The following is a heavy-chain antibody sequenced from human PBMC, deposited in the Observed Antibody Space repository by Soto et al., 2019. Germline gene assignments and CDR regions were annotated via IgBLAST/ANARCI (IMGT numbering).Heavy chain of an antibody. CDR2: ISAHNGNT. CDR1: GYGFTTYG. Sequence: QVHLVQSGAEVKKPGASVKVSCKGSGYGFTTYGITWVRQAPGQGLEWMAWISAHNGNTNYAQKLLGRVAGTRYTSTSTAYMVLRSLRSDDTGVYYCARGRYGDYWGQGALVSVSS. J-gene: IGHJ4*02. V-gene: IGHV1-18*01. D-gene: IGHD1-1*01. CDR3: ARGRYGDY.